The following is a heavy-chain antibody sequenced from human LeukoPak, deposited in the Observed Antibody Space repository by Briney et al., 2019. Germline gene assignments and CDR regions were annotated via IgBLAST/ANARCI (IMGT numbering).Heavy chain of an antibody. J-gene: IGHJ4*02. D-gene: IGHD1-26*01. CDR1: GFTLSSYA. CDR2: ICTAGDT. CDR3: ARQNTPHGNFDY. V-gene: IGHV3-13*01. Sequence: GGSLRLSCAASGFTLSSYAMHWVRQPAGKGLEWVSAICTAGDTLYPGSVTGRFTISRENAKKSLFLQMNSLRAEDTAVYYCARQNTPHGNFDYWGQGTLVTVSS.